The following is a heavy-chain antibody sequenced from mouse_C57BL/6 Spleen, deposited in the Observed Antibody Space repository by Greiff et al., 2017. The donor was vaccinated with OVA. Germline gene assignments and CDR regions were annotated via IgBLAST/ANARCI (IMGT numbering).Heavy chain of an antibody. CDR3: ARWSTTSMDY. CDR2: INPNNGGT. J-gene: IGHJ4*01. V-gene: IGHV1-18*01. D-gene: IGHD5-5*01. CDR1: GYTFTDYN. Sequence: EVQVVESGPELVKPGASVKIPCKASGYTFTDYNMDWVKQSHGKSLEWIGDINPNNGGTIYNQKFKGKATLTVDKSSSTAYMELRSLTSEDTAVYYCARWSTTSMDYWGQGTSVTVSS.